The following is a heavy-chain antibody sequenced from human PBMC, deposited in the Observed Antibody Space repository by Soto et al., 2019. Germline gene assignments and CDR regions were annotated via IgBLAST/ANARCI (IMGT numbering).Heavy chain of an antibody. CDR2: INHSGST. Sequence: QVQLQQWGAGLLKPSETLSLTCAVYGGSFSGYYWSWIRQPPGKGLEWIGEINHSGSTNYNPSLKSRVTIXVXXSKNQFSLKLSSVTAADTAVYYCARRMVRGVIRDYWGQGTLVTVSS. CDR3: ARRMVRGVIRDY. D-gene: IGHD3-10*01. J-gene: IGHJ4*02. V-gene: IGHV4-34*01. CDR1: GGSFSGYY.